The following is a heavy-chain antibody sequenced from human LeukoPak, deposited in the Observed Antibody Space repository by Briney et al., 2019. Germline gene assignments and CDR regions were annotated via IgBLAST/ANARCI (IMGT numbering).Heavy chain of an antibody. D-gene: IGHD3-9*01. CDR2: ISGSGGST. J-gene: IGHJ4*02. V-gene: IGHV3-23*01. CDR3: AKFERTYDILTGYYRGSYYFDY. CDR1: GFTFSSYG. Sequence: GGSLRLSCAASGFTFSSYGMSWVRQAPGKGLEWVSAISGSGGSTYYADSVKGRFTISRDNSKNTLYLQMNSLRAEDTAVYYCAKFERTYDILTGYYRGSYYFDYWGQGTLVTVSS.